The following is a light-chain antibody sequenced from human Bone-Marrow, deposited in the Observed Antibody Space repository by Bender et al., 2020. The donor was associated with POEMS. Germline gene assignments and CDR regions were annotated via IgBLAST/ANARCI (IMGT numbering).Light chain of an antibody. J-gene: IGLJ3*02. V-gene: IGLV2-14*02. CDR3: SSYTSMTTLV. CDR2: DVT. Sequence: QSALTQPASVSGSPGQSITISCTGTSSDIGIYNLVSWYQQLPGKAPKLLIYDVTRRPSGVSNRFSGYKSGNTASLTISGLQAEDEADYYCSSYTSMTTLVFGGGTTLTVL. CDR1: SSDIGIYNL.